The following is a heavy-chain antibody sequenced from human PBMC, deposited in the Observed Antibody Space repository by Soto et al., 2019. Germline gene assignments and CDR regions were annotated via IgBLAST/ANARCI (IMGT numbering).Heavy chain of an antibody. V-gene: IGHV1-2*02. D-gene: IGHD6-6*01. CDR1: GYTFTGYY. CDR2: INPNSGGT. J-gene: IGHJ3*02. CDR3: ARDFRGSSSSPGAFDI. Sequence: QVQLVQSGAEVKKPGASVKVSCKASGYTFTGYYMHWVRQAPGQGLEWMGWINPNSGGTNYAQKFQGRVTITADESTSTAYMELSSLRSEDTAVYYCARDFRGSSSSPGAFDIWGQGTMVTVSS.